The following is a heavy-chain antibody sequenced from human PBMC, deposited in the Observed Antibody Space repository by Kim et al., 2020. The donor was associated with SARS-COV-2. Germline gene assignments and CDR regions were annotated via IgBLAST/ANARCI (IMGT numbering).Heavy chain of an antibody. CDR2: IYSGGNT. Sequence: GGSLRLSCAASGFTVSNNYMSWVRQAPGKGLEWVSVIYSGGNTFYADSVRGRFPISRDISKNTLELHLNDLRPGDTAVYHCARDLGSSVDLWGRGTPVT. CDR3: ARDLGSSVDL. J-gene: IGHJ2*01. CDR1: GFTVSNNY. V-gene: IGHV3-53*01. D-gene: IGHD6-25*01.